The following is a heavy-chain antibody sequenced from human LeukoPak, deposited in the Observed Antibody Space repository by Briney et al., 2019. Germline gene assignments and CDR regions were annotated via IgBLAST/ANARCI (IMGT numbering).Heavy chain of an antibody. CDR3: ARLTRPSIVATGTVFDK. D-gene: IGHD6-13*01. Sequence: SQTLSLTCTVSGGSISSGSYYWSWIRQPAGKGLEWIGRIYTSGSTNYNPSLKSRVTISVDTSKNQFSLKLSSVTAADTAVYYCARLTRPSIVATGTVFDKWGQGTLLTVSS. V-gene: IGHV4-61*02. CDR2: IYTSGST. J-gene: IGHJ4*02. CDR1: GGSISSGSYY.